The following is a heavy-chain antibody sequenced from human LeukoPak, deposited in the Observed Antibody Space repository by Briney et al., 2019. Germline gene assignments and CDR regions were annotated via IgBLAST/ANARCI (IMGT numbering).Heavy chain of an antibody. J-gene: IGHJ6*03. CDR2: INSDGSST. CDR3: ARRERFGEDGYYYMDV. CDR1: GFTFSSYA. V-gene: IGHV3-74*01. Sequence: GGSLRLSCAASGFTFSSYAMHWVRQAPGKGLVWVSRINSDGSSTSYADSVKGRFTISRDNAKNTLYLQMNSLRAEDTAVYYCARRERFGEDGYYYMDVWGKGTTVTISS. D-gene: IGHD3-10*01.